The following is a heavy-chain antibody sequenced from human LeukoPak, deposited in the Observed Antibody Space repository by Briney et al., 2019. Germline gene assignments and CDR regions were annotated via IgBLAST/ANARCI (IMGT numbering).Heavy chain of an antibody. CDR1: GVSISSYY. CDR2: IYYSGST. CDR3: ASTVVGATWPDAFDI. D-gene: IGHD1-26*01. Sequence: IPSETLSLTCIVSGVSISSYYWSWIRQPPGKGLEWIGYIYYSGSTNYNPSLKSRVTISVDTSKNQFSLKLSSVTAADTAVYYCASTVVGATWPDAFDIWGQGTMVTVSS. J-gene: IGHJ3*02. V-gene: IGHV4-59*08.